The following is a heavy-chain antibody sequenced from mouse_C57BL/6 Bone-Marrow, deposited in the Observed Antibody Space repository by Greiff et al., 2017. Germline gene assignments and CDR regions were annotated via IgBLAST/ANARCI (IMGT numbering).Heavy chain of an antibody. D-gene: IGHD1-1*02. CDR3: RTGGGWYLDD. Sequence: DVKLVESGAELVRPGASVKLSCTASGFNFTDYYMHWVKQRPEQGLEWIGKIDPEDGDTEYDPKFQGKATMTADKSSNTAYLQLSSLTSADSAVYYGRTGGGWYLDDWGTGTTVTVSS. V-gene: IGHV14-1*01. J-gene: IGHJ1*03. CDR2: IDPEDGDT. CDR1: GFNFTDYY.